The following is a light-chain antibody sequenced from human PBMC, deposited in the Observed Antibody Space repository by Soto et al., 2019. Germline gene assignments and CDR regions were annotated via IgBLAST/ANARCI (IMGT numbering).Light chain of an antibody. CDR3: QQRSNWPPLT. V-gene: IGKV3-11*01. Sequence: IVLTQSPSTLSLSPGERSTLSCISSQSVSSYLAWYQQKPGQAPRLLIYDASNRATGIPARFSGSGSGTDFTLTISSLEPEDFAVYYCQQRSNWPPLTFGGGTKVDIK. J-gene: IGKJ4*01. CDR2: DAS. CDR1: QSVSSY.